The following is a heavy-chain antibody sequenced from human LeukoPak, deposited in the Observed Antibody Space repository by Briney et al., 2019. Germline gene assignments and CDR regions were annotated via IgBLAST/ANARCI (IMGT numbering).Heavy chain of an antibody. J-gene: IGHJ6*03. CDR2: IKQDGGEK. V-gene: IGHV3-7*01. Sequence: TGGSLRLSCAASGFTFSSYWMSWVRQAPGKGLEWVANIKQDGGEKYYVDSVKGRFTISRDNAKNSLYLQMNSLRAEDTAVYYCARGETYYDSSGYYLDYYYYMDVWGKGTTVTVSS. CDR1: GFTFSSYW. CDR3: ARGETYYDSSGYYLDYYYYMDV. D-gene: IGHD3-22*01.